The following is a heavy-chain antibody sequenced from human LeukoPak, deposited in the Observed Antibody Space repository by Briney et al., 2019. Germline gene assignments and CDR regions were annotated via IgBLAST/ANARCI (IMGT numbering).Heavy chain of an antibody. V-gene: IGHV4-34*01. CDR3: ARGQFQRDY. J-gene: IGHJ4*02. Sequence: PSETLSLTCAVYGGSFSGYYWSWIRQPPGKGLEWIGEINHSGSTNYNPSLKSRVTISVDTSKNQFSLKLSSVTAADTAVYYCARGQFQRDYWGQGTLVTVSS. CDR1: GGSFSGYY. CDR2: INHSGST.